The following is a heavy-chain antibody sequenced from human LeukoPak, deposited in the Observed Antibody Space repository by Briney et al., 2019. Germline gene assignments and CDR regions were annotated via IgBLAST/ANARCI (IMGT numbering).Heavy chain of an antibody. CDR3: ARTTEAHSWQTRYYSYYMDV. D-gene: IGHD6-13*01. J-gene: IGHJ6*03. CDR2: INHSGST. CDR1: GGSFSSYY. Sequence: PSETLSLTCAVYGGSFSSYYWSWIRQPPGRGLEWIGGINHSGSTNYNPSLKSRVTMSVDTSKNQFSLKLSSVTAADTAVYYCARTTEAHSWQTRYYSYYMDVWGKGTTVTVSS. V-gene: IGHV4-34*01.